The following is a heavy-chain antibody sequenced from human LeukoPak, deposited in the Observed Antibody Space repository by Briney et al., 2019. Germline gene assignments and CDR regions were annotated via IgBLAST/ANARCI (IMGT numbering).Heavy chain of an antibody. CDR1: GFTFSSYW. D-gene: IGHD3-10*01. V-gene: IGHV3-7*01. J-gene: IGHJ4*02. CDR3: ARGRRGSGSYYKDYFDY. Sequence: PGGSLGLSCAASGFTFSSYWMSWVRQAPGKGLEWVANIKQDGSEKYYVDSVKDRFTISRDNAKNSLYLQMNSLRAEDTAVYYCARGRRGSGSYYKDYFDYWGQGTLVTVSS. CDR2: IKQDGSEK.